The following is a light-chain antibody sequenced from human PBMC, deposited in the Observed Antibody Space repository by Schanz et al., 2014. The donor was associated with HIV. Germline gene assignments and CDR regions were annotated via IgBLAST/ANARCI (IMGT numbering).Light chain of an antibody. V-gene: IGLV2-23*03. CDR1: NSDINFYYY. CDR3: CSYAGSGTFG. Sequence: QSALTQPASVSGSPGQSITISCTGPNSDINFYYYVSWFQQHPGKAPQLMIYDGSRRPSGVSNRFSGSKSGNTASLTISGLQAEDEADYYCCSYAGSGTFGFGGGTKVTVL. CDR2: DGS. J-gene: IGLJ2*01.